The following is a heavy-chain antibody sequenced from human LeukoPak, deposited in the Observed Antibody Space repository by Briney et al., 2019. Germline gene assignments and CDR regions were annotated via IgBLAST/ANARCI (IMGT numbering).Heavy chain of an antibody. CDR1: GFTFDDYA. Sequence: GGSLRLSCAASGFTFDDYAMHWVRQAPGKGLEWVSLIGGDGGSTYYADSVKGRFTISRDNSRNSLFLQMKSLRTDDTALYYCVKEPHYYDRSGYFWGQGTLVTVSS. CDR3: VKEPHYYDRSGYF. J-gene: IGHJ4*02. D-gene: IGHD3-22*01. V-gene: IGHV3-43*02. CDR2: IGGDGGST.